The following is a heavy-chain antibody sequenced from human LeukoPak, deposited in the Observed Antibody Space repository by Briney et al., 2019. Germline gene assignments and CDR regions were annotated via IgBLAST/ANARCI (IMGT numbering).Heavy chain of an antibody. D-gene: IGHD3-3*01. Sequence: SETLSLTCTVSGGSISSGDYYWSWIRQPPGKGLEWIGYIYYSGSTYYNPSLKSRVTISVDTSKNQFSLKLSSVTAADTAVYYCARVAMYYDFWSGYHAEYFQHWGQGTLVTVSS. V-gene: IGHV4-30-4*02. CDR1: GGSISSGDYY. CDR3: ARVAMYYDFWSGYHAEYFQH. CDR2: IYYSGST. J-gene: IGHJ1*01.